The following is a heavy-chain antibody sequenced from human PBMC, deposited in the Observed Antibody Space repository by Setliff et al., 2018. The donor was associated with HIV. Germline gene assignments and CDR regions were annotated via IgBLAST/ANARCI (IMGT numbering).Heavy chain of an antibody. CDR2: IYHSGST. J-gene: IGHJ5*02. D-gene: IGHD3-3*01. V-gene: IGHV4-38-2*02. Sequence: SETLSLTCNVSSGSITTYYWGWIRQPPGKGLEWIGSIYHSGSTYYNPSLKSRVTISVDTSKNQVSLRLTSVTAADTAVYYCARQSITIFGVVISGFDPWGQGTQVTVSS. CDR1: SGSITTYY. CDR3: ARQSITIFGVVISGFDP.